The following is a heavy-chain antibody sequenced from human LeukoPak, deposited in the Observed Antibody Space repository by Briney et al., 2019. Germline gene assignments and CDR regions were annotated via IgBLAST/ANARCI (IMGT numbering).Heavy chain of an antibody. CDR2: INHSGST. J-gene: IGHJ4*02. CDR3: ARFVDTAMVTDYFDY. Sequence: SETLSLTCAVYGGSLSAYYWTWIRQPPGKGLEWIGEINHSGSTNYNPSLKSRVTISVDTSKNQFSLKLSSVTAADTAVYYCARFVDTAMVTDYFDYWGQGTLVTVSS. D-gene: IGHD5-18*01. V-gene: IGHV4-34*01. CDR1: GGSLSAYY.